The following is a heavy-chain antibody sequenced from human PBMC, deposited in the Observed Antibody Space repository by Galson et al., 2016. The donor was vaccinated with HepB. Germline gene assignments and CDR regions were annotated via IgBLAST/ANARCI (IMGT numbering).Heavy chain of an antibody. D-gene: IGHD6-13*01. CDR2: IYYSGST. CDR3: AREGRWGSSWFLY. V-gene: IGHV4-59*01. Sequence: SETLSLTCTVSGGSISSYYWSWIRQPPGKGLEWIGYIYYSGSTNYHPSLKSRVTISVDTSKNQFSLKLSSVTAADTAVYYCAREGRWGSSWFLYWGQGTLVTVSS. CDR1: GGSISSYY. J-gene: IGHJ4*02.